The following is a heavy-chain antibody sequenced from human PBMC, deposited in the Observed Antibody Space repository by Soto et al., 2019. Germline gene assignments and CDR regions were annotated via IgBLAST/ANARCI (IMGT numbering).Heavy chain of an antibody. CDR2: ISGSGDYT. D-gene: IGHD2-15*01. V-gene: IGHV3-23*01. J-gene: IGHJ5*02. CDR1: GFTFSSYA. CDR3: AKDSRSHPQGWFDP. Sequence: EVQLLESGGGLVQPGESLRLSCAASGFTFSSYAMTWVRQAPGKGVEWVSSISGSGDYTYFADSVKGRSTISRDNSKDTLYLQMSSLRVEDTAIYYCAKDSRSHPQGWFDPWGQGTLVTVSS.